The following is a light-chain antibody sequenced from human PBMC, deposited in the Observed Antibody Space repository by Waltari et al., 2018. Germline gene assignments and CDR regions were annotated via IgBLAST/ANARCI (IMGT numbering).Light chain of an antibody. V-gene: IGLV8-61*01. J-gene: IGLJ3*02. CDR1: SGSASTSYY. CDR3: MLFMGSGWV. Sequence: QTLVTQEPPFSVSPGGTVPLPCGLTSGSASTSYYPSWYQPTPGQTPRTRIYNTNTRYSGGPDRFSGSILGNKAALTITGAQAADEADYYWMLFMGSGWVCGGGTKLTVL. CDR2: NTN.